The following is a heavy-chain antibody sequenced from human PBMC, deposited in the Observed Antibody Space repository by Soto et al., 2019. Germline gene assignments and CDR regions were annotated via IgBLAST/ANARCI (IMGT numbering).Heavy chain of an antibody. CDR3: APHQHDSSGFLDS. J-gene: IGHJ4*02. CDR2: INPKNGGT. CDR1: GYTFTGYY. D-gene: IGHD3-22*01. Sequence: GASVKVSCKASGYTFTGYYMHWVRRAPGQGLEWMGWINPKNGGTNSGQKFQGRLTMTWDTSTSTGYMELTRLRSDDTAVYYCAPHQHDSSGFLDSWGQGTLVTVSS. V-gene: IGHV1-2*02.